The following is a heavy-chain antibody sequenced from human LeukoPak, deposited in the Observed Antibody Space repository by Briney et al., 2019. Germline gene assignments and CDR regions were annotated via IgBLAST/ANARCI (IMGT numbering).Heavy chain of an antibody. J-gene: IGHJ4*02. CDR3: TRDLLGFATTPLSD. V-gene: IGHV1-2*02. Sequence: GASVKVSCKASGYSFTNYYMHWVRQAPGHGLEWMGWINPNRGDTNYNQKLQGRVTMTRDTSISTAFMELTRLTSDDTAVYYCTRDLLGFATTPLSDWGQETQGTVSS. CDR2: INPNRGDT. CDR1: GYSFTNYY. D-gene: IGHD4-17*01.